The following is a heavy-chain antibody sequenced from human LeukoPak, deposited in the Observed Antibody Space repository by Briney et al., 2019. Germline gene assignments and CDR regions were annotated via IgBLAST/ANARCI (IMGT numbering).Heavy chain of an antibody. D-gene: IGHD5-18*01. J-gene: IGHJ4*02. CDR3: ARGLAYSSGFGYFDY. CDR1: VGSFSGYY. CDR2: INHSGST. Sequence: SESLSLTCAVYVGSFSGYYWSWIRQPPWKGLEWIGEINHSGSTNYNPSLKSRVTISVDTSKNQFSLKLSSVTAADTAVYYCARGLAYSSGFGYFDYWGQGTLVTVSS. V-gene: IGHV4-34*01.